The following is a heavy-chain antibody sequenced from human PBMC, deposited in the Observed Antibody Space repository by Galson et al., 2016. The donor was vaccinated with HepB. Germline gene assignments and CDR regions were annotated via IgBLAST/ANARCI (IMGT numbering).Heavy chain of an antibody. D-gene: IGHD5-12*01. V-gene: IGHV3-15*01. CDR1: GLTFTKAW. J-gene: IGHJ5*02. CDR2: IKPKSDRGTA. Sequence: SLRLSCAASGLTFTKAWMNWVRQAPGKGLEWVGRIKPKSDRGTADYAAPVKGRFTISRDDSKNVLYLQMNSLKSEDTAVYYCSTLTYDFPSFDHWGQGTLAAVSS. CDR3: STLTYDFPSFDH.